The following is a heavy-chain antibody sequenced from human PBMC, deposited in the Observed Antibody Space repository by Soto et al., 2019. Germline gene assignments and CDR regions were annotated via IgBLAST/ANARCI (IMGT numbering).Heavy chain of an antibody. CDR1: GGSISSSNW. J-gene: IGHJ5*02. D-gene: IGHD3-10*01. CDR3: ARDSAPYGDNWFDP. V-gene: IGHV4-4*02. Sequence: SETLSLTCAVSGGSISSSNWWSCVRQPPGKGLEWIGEIYHSGSTNYNPSLKSRVTISVDKSKNQFSLKLSSVTAADTAVYYCARDSAPYGDNWFDPWGQGTLVTVSS. CDR2: IYHSGST.